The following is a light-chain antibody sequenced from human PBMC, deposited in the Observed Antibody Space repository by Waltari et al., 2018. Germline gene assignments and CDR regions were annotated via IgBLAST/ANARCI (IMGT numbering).Light chain of an antibody. J-gene: IGKJ4*01. CDR1: QSVSSS. CDR3: QQYSNWPLT. CDR2: GAS. V-gene: IGKV3-15*01. Sequence: EIVLTQSPATLSLSPGERATLSCRASQSVSSSLAWYQQKPGQAPRLLIYGASSRATGIPDRFSGSVSGTDFTVTISSLEPEDFAVYYCQQYSNWPLTFGGGTKVEIK.